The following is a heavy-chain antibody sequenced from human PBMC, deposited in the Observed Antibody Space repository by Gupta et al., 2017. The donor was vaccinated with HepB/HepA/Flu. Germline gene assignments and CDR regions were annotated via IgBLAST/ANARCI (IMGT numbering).Heavy chain of an antibody. Sequence: EVQLVESGGGLTQPGRSLRLTCAASGFTFDDCAMHWVRQTPGKGLEWVSGISWNSDTIGYADYVEGRFTTSRDNAKDTLYLEMNSLRIEDTALYYCAKSTSRRGAFDLWGQGALVTVSS. CDR1: GFTFDDCA. D-gene: IGHD3-10*01. CDR3: AKSTSRRGAFDL. CDR2: ISWNSDTI. J-gene: IGHJ4*02. V-gene: IGHV3-9*01.